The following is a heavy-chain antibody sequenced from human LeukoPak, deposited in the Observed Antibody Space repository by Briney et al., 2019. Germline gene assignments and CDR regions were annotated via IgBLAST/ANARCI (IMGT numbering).Heavy chain of an antibody. Sequence: PGGSLRQSCAASGFTVSSKHMTWVPQAPGKGLEWVSVINTAGTTYYADPVKGRFTISRDNSKNTLYLQMNTLRTEDTAVYYCASLNYYYYYGMDVWGQGTTVTVSS. CDR2: INTAGTT. CDR1: GFTVSSKH. J-gene: IGHJ6*02. V-gene: IGHV3-66*02. CDR3: ASLNYYYYYGMDV.